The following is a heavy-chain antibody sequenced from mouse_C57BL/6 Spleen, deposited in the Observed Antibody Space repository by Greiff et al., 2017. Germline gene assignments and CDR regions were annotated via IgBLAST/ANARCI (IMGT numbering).Heavy chain of an antibody. Sequence: EVQLQESGPGLVKPSQSLSLTCSVTGYSITSGYYWNWIRQFPGNKLEWMGYISYDGSNNYNPSLKNRISITRDTSKNQFFLKLNSVTTEDTATYYCARDRGYYGWFAYWGQGTLVTVSA. D-gene: IGHD2-3*01. CDR2: ISYDGSN. V-gene: IGHV3-6*01. J-gene: IGHJ3*01. CDR1: GYSITSGYY. CDR3: ARDRGYYGWFAY.